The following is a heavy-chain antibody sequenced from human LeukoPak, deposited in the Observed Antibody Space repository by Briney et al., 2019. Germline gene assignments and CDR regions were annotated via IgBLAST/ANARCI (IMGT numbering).Heavy chain of an antibody. V-gene: IGHV3-21*01. CDR3: ARADGSGSYFYFDY. Sequence: GGSLRLSCAASGFTFSSYSMNWVRQAPGKGLESVSSISSSSSYIYYADSVKGRFTISRDNAKNSLYLQMNSLRAEDTAVYYCARADGSGSYFYFDYWGQGTLVTVSS. CDR1: GFTFSSYS. D-gene: IGHD3-10*01. CDR2: ISSSSSYI. J-gene: IGHJ4*02.